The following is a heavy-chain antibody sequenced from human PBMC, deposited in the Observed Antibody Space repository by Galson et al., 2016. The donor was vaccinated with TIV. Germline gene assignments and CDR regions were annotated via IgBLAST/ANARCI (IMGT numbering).Heavy chain of an antibody. J-gene: IGHJ4*02. CDR2: ITWNSVGI. CDR3: ARETGCGGDCYYFDY. CDR1: GFTFDDYG. Sequence: SLRLSCAASGFTFDDYGMHWVRQPPGKGLEWVSGITWNSVGIDYADSVKGRFTISRDNSKSTLYLQLNSLRTEDTAVYYCARETGCGGDCYYFDYWGQGTLVTVSS. V-gene: IGHV3-9*01. D-gene: IGHD2-21*02.